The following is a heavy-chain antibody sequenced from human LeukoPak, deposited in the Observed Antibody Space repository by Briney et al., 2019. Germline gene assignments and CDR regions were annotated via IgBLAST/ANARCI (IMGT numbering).Heavy chain of an antibody. V-gene: IGHV1-46*01. CDR2: INPSGGST. CDR1: GYTFTSYY. Sequence: ASVKVSCKASGYTFTSYYMHWVRQAPGQGLEWMGIINPSGGSTSYAQKFQGRVTMTRDTSISTAYMELSRLRSDDTAVYYCARDSSSCKDYWGQGTLVTVSS. J-gene: IGHJ4*02. D-gene: IGHD6-13*01. CDR3: ARDSSSCKDY.